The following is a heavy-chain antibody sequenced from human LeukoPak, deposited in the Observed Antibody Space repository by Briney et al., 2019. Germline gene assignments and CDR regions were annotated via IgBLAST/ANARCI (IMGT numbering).Heavy chain of an antibody. D-gene: IGHD3-16*01. CDR2: ISWNSRYI. CDR3: AKTRGIDYFYGMDV. Sequence: GGSLRLSCAASGFRFDDYGMHWVRQAPGKGLEWVSGISWNSRYIGYADSVKGRFTISRDNAKNSLYLQMNSLRTEDTALYYCAKTRGIDYFYGMDVWGQGTTVTVSS. J-gene: IGHJ6*02. V-gene: IGHV3-9*01. CDR1: GFRFDDYG.